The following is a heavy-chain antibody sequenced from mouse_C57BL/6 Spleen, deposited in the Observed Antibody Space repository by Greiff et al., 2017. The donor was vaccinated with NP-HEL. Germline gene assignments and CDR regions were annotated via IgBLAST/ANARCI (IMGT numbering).Heavy chain of an antibody. CDR1: GFTFSDYG. D-gene: IGHD1-1*01. CDR2: ISSGSSTI. J-gene: IGHJ2*01. CDR3: ARGGYYGKGILDD. V-gene: IGHV5-17*01. Sequence: EVMLVESGGGLVKPGGSLRLSCAASGFTFSDYGMHWVRQAPEKGLEWVAYISSGSSTIYYVDTVKGRFTISRDNAKNTLFLQMTSLRSEDTAMYYCARGGYYGKGILDDWGQGTTLTVSS.